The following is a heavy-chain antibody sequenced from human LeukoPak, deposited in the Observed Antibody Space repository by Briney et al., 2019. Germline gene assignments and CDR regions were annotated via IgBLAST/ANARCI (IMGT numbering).Heavy chain of an antibody. CDR3: ARRYSTYWYDY. Sequence: TSETLSLTCTVSGGSISSSSYQWGWIRQPPGKGLEWIGSVLYRGDTYYSPSLKSRVTISVDTSNDQFSLKLSSVTAADTAVYYCARRYSTYWYDYWGQGTLVTVSS. V-gene: IGHV4-39*01. CDR2: VLYRGDT. J-gene: IGHJ4*02. D-gene: IGHD6-13*01. CDR1: GGSISSSSYQ.